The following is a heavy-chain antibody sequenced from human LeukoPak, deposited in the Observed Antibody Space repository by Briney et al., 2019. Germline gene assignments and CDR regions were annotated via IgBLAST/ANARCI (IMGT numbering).Heavy chain of an antibody. CDR2: IYTSGRP. CDR3: ARVERGSSPSYYYYYMDV. J-gene: IGHJ6*03. Sequence: PLSLTCTLCGGSIKSGSYFGRWIRQPGGKGLEWIGRIYTSGRPHYHPPLKSRVTISVDTSENHFSVKLSSVTAADTAVYYCARVERGSSPSYYYYYMDVWGKGTTVTVS. D-gene: IGHD6-6*01. V-gene: IGHV4-61*02. CDR1: GGSIKSGSYF.